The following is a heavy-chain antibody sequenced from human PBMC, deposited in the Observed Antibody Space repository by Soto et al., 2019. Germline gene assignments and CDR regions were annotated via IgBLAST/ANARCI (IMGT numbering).Heavy chain of an antibody. Sequence: GGSLRLSCASSGFTLSMSAVNWVRQAPGKGLEWVSYISDSGDRTYYADSMKGRFTISRDRSKNTVSLQMDSLRAEDTAVYYCAKDRGIIVKAGDAFDVWGQGTKVTVSS. D-gene: IGHD3-16*02. CDR3: AKDRGIIVKAGDAFDV. CDR1: GFTLSMSA. J-gene: IGHJ3*01. V-gene: IGHV3-23*01. CDR2: ISDSGDRT.